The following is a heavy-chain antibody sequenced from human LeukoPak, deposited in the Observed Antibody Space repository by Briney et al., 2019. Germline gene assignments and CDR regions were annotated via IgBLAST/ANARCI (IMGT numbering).Heavy chain of an antibody. J-gene: IGHJ3*02. Sequence: PGGSLRLSCAASGFTFSDYYMSWIRQAPGKGLEWVSYISSSGSTIYYADSVKGRFTISRDNAKNSLYLQMNSLRAEDTAVYYCASTNTVTTEHDAFDIWGQGTMVTVSS. CDR1: GFTFSDYY. V-gene: IGHV3-11*01. CDR2: ISSSGSTI. D-gene: IGHD4-17*01. CDR3: ASTNTVTTEHDAFDI.